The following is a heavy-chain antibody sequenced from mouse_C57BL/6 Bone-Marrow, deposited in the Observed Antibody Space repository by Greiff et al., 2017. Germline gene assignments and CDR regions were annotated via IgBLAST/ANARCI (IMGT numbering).Heavy chain of an antibody. Sequence: VQLQQSGAELVKPGASVKLSCTASGFNIKDDYMHWVKQRPEQGLEWIGWIDPENGDTEYASKFQGKATITADTSSNTAYLQLSSLTSEDTAVXYCTTLSYDGYYEEVFAYWGQGTLVTVSA. CDR3: TTLSYDGYYEEVFAY. V-gene: IGHV14-4*01. J-gene: IGHJ3*01. CDR2: IDPENGDT. D-gene: IGHD2-3*01. CDR1: GFNIKDDY.